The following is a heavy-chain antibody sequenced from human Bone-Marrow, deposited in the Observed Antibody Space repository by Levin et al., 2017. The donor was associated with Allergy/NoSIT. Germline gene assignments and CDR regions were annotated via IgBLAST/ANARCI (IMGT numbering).Heavy chain of an antibody. Sequence: PSETLSLTCAVSGDSMNSGGLYWSWIRQHPGKGLEWFGYISYSGSTYYNPSLESRVSISVDTSKNQFSLKLSSVTAADTAVYYCASLLLWFGEERFYWGQGTLVTVSS. CDR2: ISYSGST. J-gene: IGHJ4*02. CDR3: ASLLLWFGEERFY. V-gene: IGHV4-31*11. D-gene: IGHD3-10*01. CDR1: GDSMNSGGLY.